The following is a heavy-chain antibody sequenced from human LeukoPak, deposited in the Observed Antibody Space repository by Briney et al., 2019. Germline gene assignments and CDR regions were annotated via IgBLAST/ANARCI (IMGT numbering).Heavy chain of an antibody. CDR3: ARAITIFAPRRYGMDV. J-gene: IGHJ6*02. Sequence: GGSLRLSCAASGFTFSSYAMHWVRQAPGKGLEWVAVISYDGSNKYYADSVKGRFTISRDNPKNTLYLQMNSLRAEDTAVYYCARAITIFAPRRYGMDVWGQGTTVTVSS. V-gene: IGHV3-30-3*01. CDR1: GFTFSSYA. CDR2: ISYDGSNK. D-gene: IGHD3-3*01.